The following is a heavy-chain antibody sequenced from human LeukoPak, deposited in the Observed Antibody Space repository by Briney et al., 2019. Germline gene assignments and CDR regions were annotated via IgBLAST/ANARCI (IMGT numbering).Heavy chain of an antibody. CDR3: AKRVPYSSSSVYFDY. D-gene: IGHD6-6*01. CDR1: GFTVSSNY. CDR2: IYSGGGT. V-gene: IGHV3-53*01. Sequence: GGSLRLSCAASGFTVSSNYMSWVRQAPGKGLEWVSVIYSGGGTYYADSVKGRFTISRDNSKNTLYLQMNSLRAEDTAVYYCAKRVPYSSSSVYFDYWGQGTLVTVSS. J-gene: IGHJ4*02.